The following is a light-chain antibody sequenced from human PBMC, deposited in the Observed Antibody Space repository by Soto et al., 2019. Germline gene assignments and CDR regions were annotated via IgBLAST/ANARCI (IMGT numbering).Light chain of an antibody. J-gene: IGKJ2*01. V-gene: IGKV3D-15*01. CDR1: QSVNSD. CDR2: GAS. CDR3: QQYNNWPPYT. Sequence: IVMTQSPATLSVFPGERATLSCRARQSVNSDLAWYQQKPGQAPRLLIYGASTRATGIPARFSGSGSGREFTLTISSLQSEDFAVYYCQQYNNWPPYTFGQGTKLEIK.